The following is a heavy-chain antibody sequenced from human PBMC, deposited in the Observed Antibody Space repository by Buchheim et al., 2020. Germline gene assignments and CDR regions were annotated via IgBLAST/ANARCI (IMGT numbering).Heavy chain of an antibody. CDR3: ARDRPIIAAAPPLYYYYYMDV. CDR1: GFTFSSYW. V-gene: IGHV3-7*01. CDR2: IKQDGSEK. Sequence: EVQLVESGGGLVQPGGSLRLSCAASGFTFSSYWMSWVRQAPGKGLEWVANIKQDGSEKYYVDSVKGRFTISRDNAKNYLYLQMNSLRAEDTAVYYCARDRPIIAAAPPLYYYYYMDVWGKGTT. J-gene: IGHJ6*03. D-gene: IGHD6-13*01.